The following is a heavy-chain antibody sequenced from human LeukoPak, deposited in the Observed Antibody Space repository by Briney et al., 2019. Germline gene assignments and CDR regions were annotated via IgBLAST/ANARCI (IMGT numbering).Heavy chain of an antibody. Sequence: PSETLSLTCTVSGGSMRSYYWSWIRQPPGKGLEWIGYIYYSGSTNYNPSLKSRVTISVDTSKNQFSLKMSSVTAADTAVYYCARVEYSSGWYWFDPWGQGTLVTVFS. D-gene: IGHD6-19*01. J-gene: IGHJ5*02. CDR3: ARVEYSSGWYWFDP. CDR1: GGSMRSYY. CDR2: IYYSGST. V-gene: IGHV4-59*01.